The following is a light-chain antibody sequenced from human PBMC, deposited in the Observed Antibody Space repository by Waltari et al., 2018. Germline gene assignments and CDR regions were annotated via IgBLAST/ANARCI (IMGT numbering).Light chain of an antibody. CDR2: KTS. V-gene: IGKV1-12*01. CDR1: QSISTW. J-gene: IGKJ2*01. Sequence: DIQMTQSPSSPPASVGDTGTITCRASQSISTWLDWYQQKPAKAPKLLVYKTSNLQSGVPSRFSGSGSGTEFTLTISSLQPEDFATYYCLQYNDTPYNFGQGTKLEIK. CDR3: LQYNDTPYN.